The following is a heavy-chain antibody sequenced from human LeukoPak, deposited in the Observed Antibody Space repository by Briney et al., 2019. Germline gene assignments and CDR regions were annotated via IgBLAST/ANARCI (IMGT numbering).Heavy chain of an antibody. D-gene: IGHD6-19*01. J-gene: IGHJ4*02. Sequence: SETLSLTCTVSGGSISSYHWSWIRQPPGKGLEWIGSIYNSGSTNYNPSLKSRVTISVDTSKNQFSLKLSSVTAADTAVYYCARGAAVARSFDYWGQGTLVTVSS. CDR1: GGSISSYH. CDR3: ARGAAVARSFDY. V-gene: IGHV4-59*12. CDR2: IYNSGST.